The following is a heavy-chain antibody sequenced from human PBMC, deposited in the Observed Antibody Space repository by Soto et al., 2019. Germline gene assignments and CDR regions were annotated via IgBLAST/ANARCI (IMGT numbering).Heavy chain of an antibody. D-gene: IGHD3-10*01. CDR3: AAPRDEYGSGVSWFTYGMDI. CDR1: GFTFSDYA. J-gene: IGHJ6*02. V-gene: IGHV3-23*01. Sequence: GGSLRLSCLASGFTFSDYAMTWVRHVPGRGLEWVASLDGAGGSTYYADSVRGRFTISRDNSQNTLFLQMKRLTVNDTAIYYCAAPRDEYGSGVSWFTYGMDIWGQGTTVTVSS. CDR2: LDGAGGST.